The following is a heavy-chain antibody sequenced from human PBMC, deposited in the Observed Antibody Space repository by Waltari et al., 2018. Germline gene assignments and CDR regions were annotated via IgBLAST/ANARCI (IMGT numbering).Heavy chain of an antibody. V-gene: IGHV3-64*01. CDR2: ISSNGVST. CDR3: ARSPDQPDSLDYYMDV. Sequence: EVQLVESGGGLVQPGGSLRLSCEASGFSFSIYVMHWVRQAPGKGLEYVSAISSNGVSTYYANSMKGRLSISRDNSKNTLYLQMGSLRAEDMAVYYCARSPDQPDSLDYYMDVWGKGTTVTVSS. D-gene: IGHD2-21*01. CDR1: GFSFSIYV. J-gene: IGHJ6*03.